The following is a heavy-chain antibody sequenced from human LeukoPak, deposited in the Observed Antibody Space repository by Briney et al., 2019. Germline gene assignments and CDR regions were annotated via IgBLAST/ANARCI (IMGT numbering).Heavy chain of an antibody. CDR3: ARAETLAAIYFDF. D-gene: IGHD6-25*01. J-gene: IGHJ4*02. CDR1: GGSISPYY. Sequence: SETLSLTCSVSGGSISPYYWSWIRQPPGKRLEWIGYIFYSGITTYNPSLKSRVTISLDSSKNQFFLRLTSVTAADTAMYYCARAETLAAIYFDFWGQGSLVTVSS. CDR2: IFYSGIT. V-gene: IGHV4-59*01.